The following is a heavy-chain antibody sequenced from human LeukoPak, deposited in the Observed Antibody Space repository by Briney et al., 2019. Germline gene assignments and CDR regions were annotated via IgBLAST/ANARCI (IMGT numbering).Heavy chain of an antibody. V-gene: IGHV1-18*01. CDR2: ISAYNGNT. CDR3: ARDREGHRYGYDYYMDV. Sequence: ASVKVSCKASGYTFTSYGISWVRQAPGQGLEWMGWISAYNGNTNYAQKLQGRVTMTTDTSTSTAYMELRSLRAEDTAVYYCARDREGHRYGYDYYMDVWGKGTTVTVSS. J-gene: IGHJ6*03. CDR1: GYTFTSYG. D-gene: IGHD5-18*01.